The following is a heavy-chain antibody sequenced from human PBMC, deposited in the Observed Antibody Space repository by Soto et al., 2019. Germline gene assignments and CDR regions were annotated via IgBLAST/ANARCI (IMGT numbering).Heavy chain of an antibody. J-gene: IGHJ4*02. V-gene: IGHV3-23*01. Sequence: VQLLESGGGLVQPGGSLRLSCAASGFTFSSYVMNWVRQAPGKGLEWVSAISGSAATTHFADSVKGRFTISRDNSKNTLYLQMNSLRAEDTAVYYCARDRSYYDSSGSYSPPYWGQGTLVTVSS. CDR1: GFTFSSYV. CDR3: ARDRSYYDSSGSYSPPY. CDR2: ISGSAATT. D-gene: IGHD3-22*01.